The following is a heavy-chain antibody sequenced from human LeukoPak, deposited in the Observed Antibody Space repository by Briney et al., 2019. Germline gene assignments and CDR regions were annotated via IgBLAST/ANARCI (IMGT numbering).Heavy chain of an antibody. CDR3: ARADRSGYFGNVVAFDI. Sequence: PSETLSLTCTVSSGSINSGSYSWTWIWQPAGKGLEWIGRIHISGSTDYTPSLKSRVTISVDTSKNQFSLKLSSVTAADTAVYYCARADRSGYFGNVVAFDIWGQGTMVTVSS. V-gene: IGHV4-61*02. CDR2: IHISGST. CDR1: SGSINSGSYS. D-gene: IGHD3-22*01. J-gene: IGHJ3*02.